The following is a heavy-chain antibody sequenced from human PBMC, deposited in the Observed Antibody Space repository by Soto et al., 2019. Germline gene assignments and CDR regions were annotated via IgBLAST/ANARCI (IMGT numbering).Heavy chain of an antibody. Sequence: PGGSLRLSCAASGFTFSSYAMHWVRQAPGKGLEWVAVISYDGSNKYYADSVKGRFTISRDNSKNTLYLQMNSLRAEDTAVYYCARDHLAVAGTDYWGQGTLVTVSS. D-gene: IGHD6-19*01. CDR2: ISYDGSNK. V-gene: IGHV3-30-3*01. CDR1: GFTFSSYA. CDR3: ARDHLAVAGTDY. J-gene: IGHJ4*02.